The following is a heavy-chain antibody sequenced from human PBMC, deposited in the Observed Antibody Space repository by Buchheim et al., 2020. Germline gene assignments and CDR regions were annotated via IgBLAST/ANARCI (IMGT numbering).Heavy chain of an antibody. CDR3: ARDPSAGEQWLPHWYFDL. D-gene: IGHD6-19*01. Sequence: EVQLVESGGGLVQPGGSLRLSCAASGFTFSSYSMNWVRQAPGKGLEWVSYISSSSSTTYYADSVKGRLTISRDNAKNQLYPQMNSLRAEDTAVYYCARDPSAGEQWLPHWYFDLWGRGTL. V-gene: IGHV3-48*01. CDR1: GFTFSSYS. CDR2: ISSSSSTT. J-gene: IGHJ2*01.